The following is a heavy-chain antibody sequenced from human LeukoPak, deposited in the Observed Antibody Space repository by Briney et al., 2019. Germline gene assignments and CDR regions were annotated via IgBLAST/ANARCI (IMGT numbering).Heavy chain of an antibody. CDR3: ARRRNYYGSGSYERRFDP. CDR2: INPNSGGT. V-gene: IGHV1-2*02. CDR1: GYTFTGYY. D-gene: IGHD3-10*01. Sequence: ASVKVSCTASGYTFTGYYMHWVRQAPGQGLEWMGWINPNSGGTNYAQKFQGRVTMTRDTSISTAYMELSRLRSDDTAVYYCARRRNYYGSGSYERRFDPWGQGTLVTVSS. J-gene: IGHJ5*02.